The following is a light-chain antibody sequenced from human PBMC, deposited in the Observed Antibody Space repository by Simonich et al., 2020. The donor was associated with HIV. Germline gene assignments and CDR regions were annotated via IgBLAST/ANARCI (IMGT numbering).Light chain of an antibody. V-gene: IGKV3-15*01. Sequence: EIVMTQSPATLSVSPGERATLSCWASQSVGSNLAWYQQKPGQAPRLLIYGASTRATDIPARFSGSGSGTEFTLTISSMQSEDFAVYYCQQYNNWPRTFGQGTKVEIK. J-gene: IGKJ1*01. CDR1: QSVGSN. CDR2: GAS. CDR3: QQYNNWPRT.